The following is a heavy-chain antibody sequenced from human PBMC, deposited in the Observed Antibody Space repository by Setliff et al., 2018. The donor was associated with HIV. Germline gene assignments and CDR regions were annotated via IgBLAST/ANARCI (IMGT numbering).Heavy chain of an antibody. D-gene: IGHD6-13*01. V-gene: IGHV4-38-2*02. CDR2: IYHTGST. CDR1: GYSISSGYY. Sequence: ASETLSLTCAVSGYSISSGYYWGWIRQPPGNGLEWIGSIYHTGSTNYNPSLKSRVTVSVDTSKNQFSLKLGSVTAADTAVYYCARESPSSSWFYFDFWGQGTLVTVS. CDR3: ARESPSSSWFYFDF. J-gene: IGHJ4*02.